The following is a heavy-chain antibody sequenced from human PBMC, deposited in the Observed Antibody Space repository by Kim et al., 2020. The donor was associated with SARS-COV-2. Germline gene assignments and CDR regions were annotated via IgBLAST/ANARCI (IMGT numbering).Heavy chain of an antibody. D-gene: IGHD3-3*01. CDR1: GGSISSYY. CDR2: IYYSGST. V-gene: IGHV4-59*01. CDR3: ARAHVGRITIFGVVRHFDY. J-gene: IGHJ4*02. Sequence: SETLSLTCTVSGGSISSYYWSWIRQPPGKGLEWIGYIYYSGSTNYNPSLKSRATISVDTSKNQFSLKLSSVTAADTAVYYCARAHVGRITIFGVVRHFDYWGQGTLVTVSS.